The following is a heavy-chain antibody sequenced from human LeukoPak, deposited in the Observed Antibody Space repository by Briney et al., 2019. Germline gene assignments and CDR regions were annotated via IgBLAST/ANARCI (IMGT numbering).Heavy chain of an antibody. V-gene: IGHV1-2*02. CDR3: ARSASNMVRGVIRAFDI. CDR2: INPNSGGT. D-gene: IGHD3-10*01. CDR1: GYTFTGYH. Sequence: ASVKVSCKASGYTFTGYHMHWVRQAPGQGLEWMGWINPNSGGTNYAQKFQGRVTMTRDTSISTAYMELSRLRSDDTAVYYCARSASNMVRGVIRAFDIWGQGTMVTVSS. J-gene: IGHJ3*02.